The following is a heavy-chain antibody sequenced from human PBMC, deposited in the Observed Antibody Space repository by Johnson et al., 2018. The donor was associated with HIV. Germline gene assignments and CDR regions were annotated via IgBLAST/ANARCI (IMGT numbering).Heavy chain of an antibody. Sequence: QVQLVESGGGVVQPGGSLRLSCAASGFTFNNAWMSWVRQAPGKGLEWVAVISYDGSDTNYADSVKGRFTISRDNAKNTVYLQMDSLRDEDMVVYYCARGALGSFDIWGQGTMVTVSA. D-gene: IGHD3-10*01. V-gene: IGHV3-30*03. J-gene: IGHJ3*02. CDR1: GFTFNNAW. CDR3: ARGALGSFDI. CDR2: ISYDGSDT.